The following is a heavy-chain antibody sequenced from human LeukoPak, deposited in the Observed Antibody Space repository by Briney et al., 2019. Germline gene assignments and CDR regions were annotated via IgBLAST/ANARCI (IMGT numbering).Heavy chain of an antibody. D-gene: IGHD1-14*01. J-gene: IGHJ5*02. CDR3: ARKIRGLPHNRGLGWFDP. CDR2: ISAYNGNT. CDR1: GYTFTSYG. Sequence: GASVKVSCKASGYTFTSYGISWVRQAPGQGLEWMGWISAYNGNTNYAQKLQGRVTMTTDTSTSTAYMELRSLRSDDTAVYYCARKIRGLPHNRGLGWFDPWGQGTLVTVSS. V-gene: IGHV1-18*01.